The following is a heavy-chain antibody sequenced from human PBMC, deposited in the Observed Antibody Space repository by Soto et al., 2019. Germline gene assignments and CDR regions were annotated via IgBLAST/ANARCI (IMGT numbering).Heavy chain of an antibody. CDR1: GFSFGNYW. D-gene: IGHD4-17*01. Sequence: GGSLRLSCAASGFSFGNYWMSWVRQAPGRGLEWVANINQDGSEKSYVDSVRGRFTISRDNAKNSPDLQMNSLRVEDTAVYYCXRGLVTKVATPNWYFDLWGRGTLVTVSS. J-gene: IGHJ2*01. V-gene: IGHV3-7*01. CDR3: XRGLVTKVATPNWYFDL. CDR2: INQDGSEK.